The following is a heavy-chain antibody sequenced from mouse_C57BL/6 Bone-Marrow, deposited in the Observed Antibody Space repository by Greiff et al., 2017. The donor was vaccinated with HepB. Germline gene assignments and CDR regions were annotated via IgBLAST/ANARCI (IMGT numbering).Heavy chain of an antibody. J-gene: IGHJ2*01. CDR2: IYPNSGST. CDR1: GYTFTSYW. Sequence: QVQLQQPGAELVKPGASVKLSCKASGYTFTSYWMHWVKQRPGQGLEWIGMIYPNSGSTNYNEKFKSKATLTVDKSSSTAYMQLSSLTSEDSAVYYCARWAGLPFDYWGQGTTLTVSS. CDR3: ARWAGLPFDY. V-gene: IGHV1-64*01. D-gene: IGHD2-4*01.